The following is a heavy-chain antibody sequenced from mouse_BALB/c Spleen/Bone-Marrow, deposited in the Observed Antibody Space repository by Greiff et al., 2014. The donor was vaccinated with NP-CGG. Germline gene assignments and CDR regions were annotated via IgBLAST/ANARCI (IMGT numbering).Heavy chain of an antibody. CDR3: ARRGYGYLDY. Sequence: VKLVESGAELVKPGASVKLSCKTSGYTFTSYWIQWVKQRPGQGLGWIGEIFPGTVTPYYNEKFKGKATLTIDTSSSTASMQLSSPTSEDSAVYFCARRGYGYLDYWGQGTTLTVSS. J-gene: IGHJ2*01. CDR1: GYTFTSYW. V-gene: IGHV1S132*01. D-gene: IGHD2-10*02. CDR2: IFPGTVTP.